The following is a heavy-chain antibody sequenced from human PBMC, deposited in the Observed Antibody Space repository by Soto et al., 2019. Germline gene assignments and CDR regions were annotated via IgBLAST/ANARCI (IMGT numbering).Heavy chain of an antibody. CDR3: SGAESPDTAYFSLY. CDR1: GFTCSSYA. CDR2: ISGSGGTTI. J-gene: IGHJ4*02. D-gene: IGHD1-26*01. V-gene: IGHV3-23*01. Sequence: GGSLRLSCAASGFTCSSYAMSWVRQAPGKGLEWVSAISGSGGTTIYYADSVKGRFTISRDTSNGIAYMQMNSLNIEDSAVYYCSGAESPDTAYFSLYWSQGTTVTVSS.